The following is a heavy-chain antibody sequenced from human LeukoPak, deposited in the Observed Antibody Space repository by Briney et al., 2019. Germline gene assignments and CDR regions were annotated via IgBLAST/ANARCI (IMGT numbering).Heavy chain of an antibody. J-gene: IGHJ4*02. CDR3: ARKSPPMATNPTFFFDY. CDR2: IRYDGSNK. CDR1: GFTFSSYA. V-gene: IGHV3-30*02. D-gene: IGHD5-24*01. Sequence: PGGSLRLSCAASGFTFSSYAMSWVRQAPGKGLEWVAFIRYDGSNKYYADSVKGRFTISRDNSKNTLYLQMNSLRAEDTAVYYCARKSPPMATNPTFFFDYWGQGTLVTVSS.